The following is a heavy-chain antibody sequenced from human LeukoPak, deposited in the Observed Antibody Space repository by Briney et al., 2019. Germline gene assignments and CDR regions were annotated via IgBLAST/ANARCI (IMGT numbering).Heavy chain of an antibody. D-gene: IGHD6-19*01. CDR2: VSTYNANT. Sequence: GASVKVSCKASGYTFTSYGISWVRQAPGQGLEWMGWVSTYNANTNYAQRFQGRVTITRDTSASTAYMELSSLRSEDTAVYYCARVLLYQQWLVPDYWGQGTLVTVSS. J-gene: IGHJ4*02. V-gene: IGHV1-18*01. CDR1: GYTFTSYG. CDR3: ARVLLYQQWLVPDY.